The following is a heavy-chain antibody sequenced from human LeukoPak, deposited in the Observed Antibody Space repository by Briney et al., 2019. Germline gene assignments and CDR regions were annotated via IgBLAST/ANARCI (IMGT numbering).Heavy chain of an antibody. Sequence: KPSETLSLTCTVSSYSISSGYYWGWLRQPPGKGLEWIGNIDHSGATYYNPSLKSRVTISVDTSKNQFSLNLSSVTAADTAVYYCARLTRLNFDYWGQGTLVTVSS. D-gene: IGHD2-21*01. CDR3: ARLTRLNFDY. J-gene: IGHJ4*02. V-gene: IGHV4-38-2*02. CDR2: IDHSGAT. CDR1: SYSISSGYY.